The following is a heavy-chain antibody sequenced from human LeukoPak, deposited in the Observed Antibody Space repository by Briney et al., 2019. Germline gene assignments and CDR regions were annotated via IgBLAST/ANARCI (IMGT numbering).Heavy chain of an antibody. Sequence: SETLSLTCTVSGASISGYYWSWVRQPPGKRLKFIGYIYNSLNDYNPSLKRRVIISSDPSKNPFPLRLSSMTAADTAVYYCAILPTVWGKGTLVTVSS. D-gene: IGHD1-14*01. CDR1: GASISGYY. J-gene: IGHJ4*02. CDR2: IYNSLN. V-gene: IGHV4-59*01. CDR3: AILPTV.